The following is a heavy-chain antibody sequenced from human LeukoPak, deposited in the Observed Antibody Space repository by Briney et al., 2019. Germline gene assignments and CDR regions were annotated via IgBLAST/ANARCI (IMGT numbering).Heavy chain of an antibody. D-gene: IGHD2-2*01. Sequence: ASVKVSCKASGYTFTGYYMHWVRQAPGQGLEWMGWINPNSGGTNYAQKFQGRVTMTRDTSISTAYMELSRLRSDDTAVYYCARDPVPAAMREYYYYYYMDVWGKGTTVTISS. CDR1: GYTFTGYY. CDR2: INPNSGGT. CDR3: ARDPVPAAMREYYYYYYMDV. V-gene: IGHV1-2*02. J-gene: IGHJ6*03.